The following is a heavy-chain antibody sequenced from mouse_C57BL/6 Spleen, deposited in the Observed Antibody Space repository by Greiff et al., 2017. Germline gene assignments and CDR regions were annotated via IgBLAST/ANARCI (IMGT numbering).Heavy chain of an antibody. CDR1: GYTFTSYW. CDR3: ARTIYDGYLFAY. D-gene: IGHD2-3*01. Sequence: VQLQQPGAELVRPGSSVKLSCKASGYTFTSYWMHWVKQRPIQGLEWIGNIDPSDSETHYNQKFKDKATLTVDKSSSTAYMQLSSLTSEDSAVYYCARTIYDGYLFAYWGQGTLVTVSA. J-gene: IGHJ3*01. V-gene: IGHV1-52*01. CDR2: IDPSDSET.